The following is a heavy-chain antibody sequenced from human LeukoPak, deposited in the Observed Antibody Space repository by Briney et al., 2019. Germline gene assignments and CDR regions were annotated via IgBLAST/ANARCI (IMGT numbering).Heavy chain of an antibody. CDR2: INHSGST. CDR3: ARGRGAMLY. Sequence: KPSETLSLTCAVYGGSFSGYYWSWIRQPPGKGLEWIGEINHSGSTNYNPSLKSRVTISVDTSKNQFSLKLSSVTAADTAVYYCARGRGAMLYWGRGTLVTVSS. CDR1: GGSFSGYY. V-gene: IGHV4-34*01. J-gene: IGHJ4*02. D-gene: IGHD3-16*01.